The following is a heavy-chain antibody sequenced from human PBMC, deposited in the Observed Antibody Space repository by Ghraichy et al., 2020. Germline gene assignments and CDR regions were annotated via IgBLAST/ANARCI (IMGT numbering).Heavy chain of an antibody. CDR3: ARDEEWRGYFDL. Sequence: SQTLSLTCTVSGDSVSSNRYYWSWIRQPPGKGLEWIAYIYYTGDNDYNSSLRSRVTISLDTSKNQFSLQVRSETAADTAVYYCARDEEWRGYFDLWGRGTLVTVSS. CDR2: IYYTGDN. J-gene: IGHJ2*01. V-gene: IGHV4-61*01. CDR1: GDSVSSNRYY. D-gene: IGHD3-3*01.